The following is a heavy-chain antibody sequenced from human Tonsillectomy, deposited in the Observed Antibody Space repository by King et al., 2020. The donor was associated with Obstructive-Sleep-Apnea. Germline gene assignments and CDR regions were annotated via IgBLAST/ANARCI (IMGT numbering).Heavy chain of an antibody. CDR2: TSYRGST. D-gene: IGHD3-3*01. J-gene: IGHJ3*02. Sequence: QLQESGPGLVKPSETLSLTCTVSGGSMSSFYWSWIRQPPGKGLEWIGYTSYRGSTNYNPSLKSRVTISVDTSKNQFSLKLRSVTAVDTAVYYCARERGDYDFWSGPRDDAFDIWGQGTMVCVS. CDR1: GGSMSSFY. CDR3: ARERGDYDFWSGPRDDAFDI. V-gene: IGHV4-59*01.